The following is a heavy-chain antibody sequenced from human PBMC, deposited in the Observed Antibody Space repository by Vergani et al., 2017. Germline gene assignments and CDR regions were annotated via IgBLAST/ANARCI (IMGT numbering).Heavy chain of an antibody. J-gene: IGHJ4*02. CDR2: ISAGGGST. D-gene: IGHD3-3*01. Sequence: EVQLLESGGGLEHPGGSLRLSCAASGFTFSSYAMSWVRQAPGKGLEWVSVISAGGGSTYYADSVKGRLTISSDNSKNTLYLHMSSLRAEDTAVYYCAKNRAIFGVIDYWGQGTLVTVSS. V-gene: IGHV3-23*01. CDR3: AKNRAIFGVIDY. CDR1: GFTFSSYA.